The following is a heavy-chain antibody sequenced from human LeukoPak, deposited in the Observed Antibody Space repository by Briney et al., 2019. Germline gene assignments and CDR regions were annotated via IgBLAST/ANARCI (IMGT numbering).Heavy chain of an antibody. D-gene: IGHD4-17*01. J-gene: IGHJ4*02. CDR3: AKGKMTTVTWRSYFDY. CDR1: GFIFSSYA. Sequence: GGSLRLSCAASGFIFSSYAMSWVRQAPGKGLECVSVISGSGSSTYHTDSVKGRFTISRDNSKNTLYLRMNSLRAEDTAVYYCAKGKMTTVTWRSYFDYWGQGTLVTVSS. CDR2: ISGSGSST. V-gene: IGHV3-23*01.